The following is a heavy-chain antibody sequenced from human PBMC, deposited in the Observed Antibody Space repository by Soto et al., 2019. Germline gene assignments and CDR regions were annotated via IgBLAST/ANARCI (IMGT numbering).Heavy chain of an antibody. D-gene: IGHD3-16*02. CDR1: GGSMSPYY. CDR2: IYYRGNT. Sequence: PSETLSLTCSVFGGSMSPYYWSWIRQPPGKGLEWIGNIYYRGNTNYNPSLESRVTISVDTSKNQFSLKLSSVTAADTAVYYCAREELSLFGGFDYWGQGTLVTVSS. J-gene: IGHJ4*02. CDR3: AREELSLFGGFDY. V-gene: IGHV4-59*12.